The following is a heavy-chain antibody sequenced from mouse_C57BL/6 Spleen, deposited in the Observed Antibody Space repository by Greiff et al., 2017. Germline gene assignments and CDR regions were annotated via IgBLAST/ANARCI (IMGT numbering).Heavy chain of an antibody. CDR2: INPYNGGT. V-gene: IGHV1-19*01. CDR3: ARDYYGSSNFDY. J-gene: IGHJ2*01. D-gene: IGHD1-1*01. Sequence: EVQLQQSGPVLVKPGASVKMSCKASGYAFTDYYMNWVKQSHGKSLEWIGVINPYNGGTSYNQKFKGKATLTVDKSSSTAYMELNSLTSEDSAVYYCARDYYGSSNFDYWGQGTTLTVSA. CDR1: GYAFTDYY.